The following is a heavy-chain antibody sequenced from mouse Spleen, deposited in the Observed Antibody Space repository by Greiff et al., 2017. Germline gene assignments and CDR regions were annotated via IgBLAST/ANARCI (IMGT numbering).Heavy chain of an antibody. D-gene: IGHD1-1*01. CDR1: GFTFSSYA. CDR3: ARFITTVVDGFAY. Sequence: EVKLVESGGGLVKRGGSLKLSCAASGFTFSSYAMSWVRQTPEKRLEWVATISSGGGNTYYPDSVKGRFTISRDNAKNTLYLQMSSLKSEDTAMYYCARFITTVVDGFAYWGQGTLVTVSA. CDR2: ISSGGGNT. V-gene: IGHV5-9*04. J-gene: IGHJ3*01.